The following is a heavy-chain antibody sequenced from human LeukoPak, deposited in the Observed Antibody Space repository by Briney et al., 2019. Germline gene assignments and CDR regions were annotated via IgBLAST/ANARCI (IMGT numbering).Heavy chain of an antibody. CDR3: ARMGRGFSSGWRDY. V-gene: IGHV4-34*01. CDR2: INHSGST. Sequence: SETLSLTCAVYGGSFSGYYWSWIRQPPGKGLEWIGEINHSGSTNCNPSLKSRVTISVDTSKNQFSLKLSSVTAADTAVYYCARMGRGFSSGWRDYWGQGTLVTVSS. D-gene: IGHD6-19*01. CDR1: GGSFSGYY. J-gene: IGHJ4*02.